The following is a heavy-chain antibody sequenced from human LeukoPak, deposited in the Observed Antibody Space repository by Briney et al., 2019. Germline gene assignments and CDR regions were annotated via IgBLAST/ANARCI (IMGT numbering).Heavy chain of an antibody. D-gene: IGHD6-13*01. Sequence: GGSLRLSCAASGFTFSKAWMSWVRQAPGKGLEWVGRYKSKTDGGTRDYAAPVEGRFSIPRDDSKNTLYLQMNNLRTEDTAVYYCATERYTSSWFFDYWGQGTLVTVSS. V-gene: IGHV3-15*01. CDR2: YKSKTDGGTR. CDR3: ATERYTSSWFFDY. CDR1: GFTFSKAW. J-gene: IGHJ4*02.